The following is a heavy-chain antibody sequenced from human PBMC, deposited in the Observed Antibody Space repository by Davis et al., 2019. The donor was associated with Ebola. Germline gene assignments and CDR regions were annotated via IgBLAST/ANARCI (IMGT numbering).Heavy chain of an antibody. CDR3: ARVLDAYGGNSFFDY. Sequence: PSETLSLTCTVSGGSISSGDYYWSWIRQPPGKGLEWIGYIYYSGSTYYNPSLKSRVTISVDTSKNQFSLKLSSVTAADTAVYYCARVLDAYGGNSFFDYWGQGTLVTVSS. J-gene: IGHJ4*02. V-gene: IGHV4-30-4*01. CDR2: IYYSGST. CDR1: GGSISSGDYY. D-gene: IGHD4-23*01.